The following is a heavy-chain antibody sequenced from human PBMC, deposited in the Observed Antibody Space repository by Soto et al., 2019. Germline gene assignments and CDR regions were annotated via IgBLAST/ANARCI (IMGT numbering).Heavy chain of an antibody. CDR1: GFIFSNYY. J-gene: IGHJ4*02. Sequence: GGSLRLSCAASGFIFSNYYMTWIRQAPGKGPEWISYISGGGDVTAYAHSVKGRFTISRDNTKRSLYLQMDSLTVEDTAVYYCSRDPRLVDYWGQGTLVTVS. D-gene: IGHD1-26*01. CDR2: ISGGGDVT. CDR3: SRDPRLVDY. V-gene: IGHV3-11*01.